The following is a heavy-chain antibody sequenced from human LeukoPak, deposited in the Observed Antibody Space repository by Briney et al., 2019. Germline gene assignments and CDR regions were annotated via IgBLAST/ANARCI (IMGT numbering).Heavy chain of an antibody. CDR2: MSSSDDGR. CDR1: GFSFSSYA. V-gene: IGHV3-23*01. J-gene: IGHJ4*02. D-gene: IGHD3-22*01. Sequence: GGSLRLSCATSGFSFSSYAMSWVRQAPGKGLEWVSAMSSSDDGRYYAASVRGRFTISRDTSRSTLYLQMNSLRAEGTAVYYCARDLLYDSSGIFDYWGQGTLVTVSS. CDR3: ARDLLYDSSGIFDY.